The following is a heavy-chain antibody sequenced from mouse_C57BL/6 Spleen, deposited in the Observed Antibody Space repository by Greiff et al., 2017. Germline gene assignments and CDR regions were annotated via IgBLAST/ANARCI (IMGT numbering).Heavy chain of an antibody. Sequence: EVQLVESGTVLARPGASVKMSCKTSGYTFTSYWMHWVKQRPGQGLEWRGAIYPGNSDTSYNQKFKGKAKLTAVTSASTAYMELSSLTNEDSAVYYCTRGVYGNYVYAMDYWGQGTSVTVSS. CDR3: TRGVYGNYVYAMDY. CDR1: GYTFTSYW. J-gene: IGHJ4*01. CDR2: IYPGNSDT. V-gene: IGHV1-5*01. D-gene: IGHD2-1*01.